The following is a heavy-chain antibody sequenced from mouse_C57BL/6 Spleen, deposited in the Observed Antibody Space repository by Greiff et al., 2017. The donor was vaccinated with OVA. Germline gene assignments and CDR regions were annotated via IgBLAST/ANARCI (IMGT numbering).Heavy chain of an antibody. D-gene: IGHD1-1*01. CDR3: AKSYYGSSLYWYFDV. V-gene: IGHV2-5*01. Sequence: QVQLKESGPGLVQPSQSLSITCTVSGFSLTSYGVHWVRQSPGKGLEWLGVIWRGGSTDYNAAFMSRLSITKDNSKSQVFFKMNSLQADDTAIYYCAKSYYGSSLYWYFDVWGTGTTVTVSS. J-gene: IGHJ1*03. CDR2: IWRGGST. CDR1: GFSLTSYG.